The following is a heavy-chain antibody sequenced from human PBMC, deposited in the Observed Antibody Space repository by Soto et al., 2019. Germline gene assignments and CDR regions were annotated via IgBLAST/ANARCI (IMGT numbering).Heavy chain of an antibody. CDR2: IYYSGST. V-gene: IGHV4-59*08. Sequence: SETLSLTCTVSGGSISSYYWSWIRQPPGKGLEWIGYIYYSGSTNYNPSLKSRVTISVDTSKNQFSLRLSSVTAADTAVYYCARRGSSGYYFDWGQGTLVTVSS. J-gene: IGHJ4*02. D-gene: IGHD3-22*01. CDR3: ARRGSSGYYFD. CDR1: GGSISSYY.